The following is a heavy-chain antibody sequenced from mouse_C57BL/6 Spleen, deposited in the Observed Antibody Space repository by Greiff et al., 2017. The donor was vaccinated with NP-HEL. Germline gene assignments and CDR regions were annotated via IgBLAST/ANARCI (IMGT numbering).Heavy chain of an antibody. CDR2: IDPENGNT. J-gene: IGHJ3*01. CDR3: ARSFYDCGPLLAY. D-gene: IGHD2-3*01. Sequence: VQLQQSVAELVRPGASVKLSCTASGFNIKNTYMHWVNQRPEQGLEWIGRIDPENGNTKYAPKFQDKATITADTSSNTAYLQLSSLTSEDAAIYYCARSFYDCGPLLAYWDQGTLVTVST. V-gene: IGHV14-3*01. CDR1: GFNIKNTY.